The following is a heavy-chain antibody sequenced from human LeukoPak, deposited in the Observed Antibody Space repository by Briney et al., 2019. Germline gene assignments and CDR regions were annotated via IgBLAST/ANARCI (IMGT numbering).Heavy chain of an antibody. V-gene: IGHV4-61*02. D-gene: IGHD3-22*01. CDR2: IYTSGST. CDR1: GGSISSGSYY. J-gene: IGHJ4*02. CDR3: ARASYYYDGLDY. Sequence: SETLSLTCTVSGGSISSGSYYWSWIRQPAGKGLEWIGRIYTSGSTNYNPSLKSRVTISVDTSKNQFSLKLCSVTAADTAVYYCARASYYYDGLDYWGQGALVTVSP.